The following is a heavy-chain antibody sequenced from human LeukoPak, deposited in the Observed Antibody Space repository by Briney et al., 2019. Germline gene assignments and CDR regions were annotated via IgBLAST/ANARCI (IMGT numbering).Heavy chain of an antibody. J-gene: IGHJ4*02. CDR1: GFTFSSYG. Sequence: GGSLRLSCAASGFTFSSYGMHWVRQAPGKGLEWVAVISYDGSNKYYADSVKGRFTISRDNSKNTLYLQVNSLRAEDTAIYYCAREGECAGGTCSDPSRELDVWGQGTLVTVSS. D-gene: IGHD2-15*01. CDR3: AREGECAGGTCSDPSRELDV. V-gene: IGHV3-30*03. CDR2: ISYDGSNK.